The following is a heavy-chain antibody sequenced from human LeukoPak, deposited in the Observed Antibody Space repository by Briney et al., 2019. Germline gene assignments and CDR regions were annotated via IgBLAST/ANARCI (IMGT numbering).Heavy chain of an antibody. CDR2: IYYSGST. CDR1: GGSISSYY. V-gene: IGHV4-59*01. J-gene: IGHJ4*02. CDR3: AREYSWYYFDY. D-gene: IGHD2-15*01. Sequence: KPSETLSLTCTVSGGSISSYYWSWIRQPPGKGLEWIGYIYYSGSTNYNPSLKSRVTISVDTSKNQFSLKLSSVTAADTAVYYCAREYSWYYFDYWGQGTLVTVSS.